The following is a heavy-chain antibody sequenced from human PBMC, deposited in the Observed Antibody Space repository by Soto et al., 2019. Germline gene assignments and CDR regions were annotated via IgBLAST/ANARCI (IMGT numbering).Heavy chain of an antibody. V-gene: IGHV4-34*01. CDR2: INHSGST. J-gene: IGHJ5*02. D-gene: IGHD6-6*01. CDR1: GGSFSGYY. Sequence: QVQLQQWGVGLLKPSETLSLTCAVYGGSFSGYYWNWIRQPPGKGLEWIGEINHSGSTNYNPSLKSRAPISVATSKNQFSLKLSSVTAADTALYVCARSGEYSSYGGWFDPWGQGTLVTVSS. CDR3: ARSGEYSSYGGWFDP.